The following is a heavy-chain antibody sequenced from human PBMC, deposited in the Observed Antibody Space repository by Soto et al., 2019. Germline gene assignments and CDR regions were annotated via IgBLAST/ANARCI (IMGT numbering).Heavy chain of an antibody. V-gene: IGHV3-74*01. Sequence: GGSLRLSCAASGLTFNRYWMHWVRHAPGKGLVWVSHINTDGSNTNYADSVKGRFTISRDNSKNTLYLQMNSLRTEDTAVYYCVKAVYLLDFDYWGQGTLVTVSS. CDR2: INTDGSNT. CDR1: GLTFNRYW. CDR3: VKAVYLLDFDY. J-gene: IGHJ4*02. D-gene: IGHD2-8*01.